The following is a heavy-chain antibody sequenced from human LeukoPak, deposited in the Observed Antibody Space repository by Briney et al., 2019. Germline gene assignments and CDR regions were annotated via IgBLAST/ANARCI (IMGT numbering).Heavy chain of an antibody. V-gene: IGHV3-30*04. CDR3: ARDALYSGYDYSDY. Sequence: GRSLRLSCAASGFTFSSYAMHWVRQAPGKGLEWVAVISYDGSNKYYADSVKGRFTISRDNSKNTLYLQMNSLRAEDTAVYYCARDALYSGYDYSDYWGQGTLVTVPS. D-gene: IGHD5-12*01. CDR1: GFTFSSYA. CDR2: ISYDGSNK. J-gene: IGHJ4*02.